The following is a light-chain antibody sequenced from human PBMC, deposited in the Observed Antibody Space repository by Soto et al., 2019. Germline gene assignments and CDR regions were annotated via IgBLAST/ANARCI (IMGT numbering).Light chain of an antibody. CDR3: QQYNSQT. CDR2: DAS. Sequence: DIQMTQSPSTLSASVGDRVTITCRASQSISSWLAWYQQKPGKAPKLLIYDASSLESGVPSRFSGSGSGTEFTLTISSLQPDDFATYYCQQYNSQTFGQGTKV. J-gene: IGKJ1*01. CDR1: QSISSW. V-gene: IGKV1-5*01.